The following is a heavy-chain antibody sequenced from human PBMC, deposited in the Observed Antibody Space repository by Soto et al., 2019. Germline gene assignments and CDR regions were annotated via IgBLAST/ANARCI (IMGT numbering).Heavy chain of an antibody. Sequence: QPGGSLRLPCAASGFTFDDYAMHWVRQAPGKGLEWVSGISWNSGSIGYADSVKGRFTISRDNAKNSLYLQMNSLRAEDTALYYCAKDEGYCSSTSCLGSDAFDIWGQGTMVTVSS. D-gene: IGHD2-2*01. CDR2: ISWNSGSI. CDR1: GFTFDDYA. J-gene: IGHJ3*02. CDR3: AKDEGYCSSTSCLGSDAFDI. V-gene: IGHV3-9*01.